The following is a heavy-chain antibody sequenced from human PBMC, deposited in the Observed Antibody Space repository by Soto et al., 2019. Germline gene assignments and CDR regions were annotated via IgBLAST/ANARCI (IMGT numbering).Heavy chain of an antibody. J-gene: IGHJ4*02. Sequence: EVQLVESGGDLVQPGGSLRLSCAASGFTFSDNYMDWVRQAPGKGLEWVGRTRNKARSYTTEYAASVNGRFTISRDDSKNSLYRQMNSLKTDDTAVYYCVRVRGGGTYHFDYWGQGTLVTVSS. D-gene: IGHD3-10*01. V-gene: IGHV3-72*01. CDR3: VRVRGGGTYHFDY. CDR2: TRNKARSYTT. CDR1: GFTFSDNY.